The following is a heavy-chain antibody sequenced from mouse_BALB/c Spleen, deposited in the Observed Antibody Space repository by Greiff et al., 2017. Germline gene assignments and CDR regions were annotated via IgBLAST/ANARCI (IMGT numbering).Heavy chain of an antibody. CDR3: NGYGNYDAMVY. Sequence: EVQLQQSGAELVRSGASVKLSCTASGFNIKDYYMHWVKQRPEQGLEWIGWIDPENGDTEYAPKFQGKATMTADTSSNTAYLQLSSLTSEDTAVYYCNGYGNYDAMVYWGQGTSVTVSS. CDR2: IDPENGDT. CDR1: GFNIKDYY. J-gene: IGHJ4*01. D-gene: IGHD2-1*01. V-gene: IGHV14-4*02.